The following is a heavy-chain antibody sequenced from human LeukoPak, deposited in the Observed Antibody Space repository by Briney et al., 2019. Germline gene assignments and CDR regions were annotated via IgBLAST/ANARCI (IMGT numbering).Heavy chain of an antibody. V-gene: IGHV3-7*03. CDR1: GFSLSGFW. CDR2: IKQDGSEK. Sequence: QSGGSLRLSCVASGFSLSGFWIRWVRQAPGKGLEWVAAIKQDGSEKHYVDSVKGRTTIFRDNAQNSLYLQINSLRVEDSAVYYCARDRGTTPGIYYGMDVWGKGTTVTVSS. J-gene: IGHJ6*04. CDR3: ARDRGTTPGIYYGMDV. D-gene: IGHD1-14*01.